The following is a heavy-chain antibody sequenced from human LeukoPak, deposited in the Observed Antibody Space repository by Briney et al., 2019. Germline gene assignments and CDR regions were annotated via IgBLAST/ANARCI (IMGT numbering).Heavy chain of an antibody. J-gene: IGHJ4*02. CDR2: ISSSSSYI. D-gene: IGHD2-2*01. CDR1: GFTFSSYS. CDR3: VKEKVVPAAIDY. Sequence: GGSLRLSCAASGFTFSSYSMNWVRQAPGKGLEWVSSISSSSSYIYYADSVKGRFTISRDNAKNSLYLQMNSLRAEDRAVDYCVKEKVVPAAIDYWGQGTLVTVSS. V-gene: IGHV3-21*01.